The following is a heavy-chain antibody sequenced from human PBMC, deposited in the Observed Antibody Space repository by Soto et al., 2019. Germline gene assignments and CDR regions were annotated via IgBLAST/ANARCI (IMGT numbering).Heavy chain of an antibody. CDR3: ANEFGAPH. CDR1: GFTFSSYG. CDR2: ISYDGSNK. D-gene: IGHD3-16*01. J-gene: IGHJ4*02. Sequence: GSLLRAGSASGFTFSSYGMHWVRQAPGKGLEWVAVISYDGSNKYYADSVKGRFTISRDNSKNTLYLQMNSLRAEDTATYYCANEFGAPHWGQGTLVTVYS. V-gene: IGHV3-30*18.